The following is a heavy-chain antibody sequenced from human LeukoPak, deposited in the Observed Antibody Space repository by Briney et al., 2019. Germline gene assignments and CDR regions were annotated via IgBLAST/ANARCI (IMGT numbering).Heavy chain of an antibody. CDR2: IYYNGNT. J-gene: IGHJ3*02. CDR3: ARVRIRYYYDSSGKNIPDAFDI. Sequence: PSETLSLTCAVSGGSISSGGYSWSWIRQSPGKGLEWIGYIYYNGNTNYNPSLKGRVTISVDTSKNQFSLKLSSVTAADTAVYYCARVRIRYYYDSSGKNIPDAFDIWGQGTMVTVSS. D-gene: IGHD3-22*01. CDR1: GGSISSGGYS. V-gene: IGHV4-61*08.